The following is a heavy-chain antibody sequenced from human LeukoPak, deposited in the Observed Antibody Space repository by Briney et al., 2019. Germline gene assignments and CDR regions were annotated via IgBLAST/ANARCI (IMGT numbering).Heavy chain of an antibody. D-gene: IGHD6-19*01. CDR2: IKQDGSEK. CDR3: ARVSSSGWYRGDY. Sequence: GGSLRLSCAVSGFTFSSYWMSWVRQAPGKGLEWVANIKQDGSEKYYVDSVKGRFTISRDNAKNSLYLQMSSLRAEDTAVYYCARVSSSGWYRGDYWGQGTLVTVSS. CDR1: GFTFSSYW. J-gene: IGHJ4*02. V-gene: IGHV3-7*01.